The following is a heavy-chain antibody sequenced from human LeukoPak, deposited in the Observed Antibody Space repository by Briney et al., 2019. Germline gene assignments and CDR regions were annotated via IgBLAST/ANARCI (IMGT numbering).Heavy chain of an antibody. J-gene: IGHJ4*02. D-gene: IGHD1-26*01. CDR1: GFTFSSYS. CDR2: ITSSSSYI. Sequence: GGSLRLSCAASGFTFSSYSMNWVRQAPGKWLVWVSSITSSSSYIYYADSVKGRFTISRDNAKNSLYLQMNSLRAEDTAVYYCARARSGSISDYWGQGTPVTVFS. V-gene: IGHV3-21*01. CDR3: ARARSGSISDY.